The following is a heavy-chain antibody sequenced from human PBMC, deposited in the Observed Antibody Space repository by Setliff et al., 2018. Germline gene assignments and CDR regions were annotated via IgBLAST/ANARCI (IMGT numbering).Heavy chain of an antibody. CDR2: IHHSGST. J-gene: IGHJ4*02. D-gene: IGHD2-8*02. CDR3: ARLSPYNTGPPFDY. V-gene: IGHV4-59*08. CDR1: DGSISTYY. Sequence: SETLSLTCTVSDGSISTYYWSWIRQPPGKRLEWIGFIHHSGSTHYNPSLKSRVTISVDTSKNQFSLKLSSVTAADTAVYYCARLSPYNTGPPFDYWGQGTLVTVSS.